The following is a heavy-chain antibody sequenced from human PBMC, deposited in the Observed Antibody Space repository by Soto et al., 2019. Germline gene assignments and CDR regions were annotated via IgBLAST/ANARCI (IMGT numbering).Heavy chain of an antibody. CDR3: ARDSNNRQQGMDV. J-gene: IGHJ6*02. CDR2: INPNSGGT. CDR1: GYAISVYH. D-gene: IGHD4-4*01. V-gene: IGHV1-2*02. Sequence: AALQVSWQNFGYAISVYHMYCVRPDTGQGLEWMGWINPNSGGTNYAQKFQGRVTMTRDTSISTAYMELSRLRSDDTAVYYCARDSNNRQQGMDVWGHG.